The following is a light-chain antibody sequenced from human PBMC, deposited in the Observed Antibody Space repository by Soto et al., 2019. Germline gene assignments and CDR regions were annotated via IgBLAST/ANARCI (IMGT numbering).Light chain of an antibody. CDR2: DAS. V-gene: IGKV3-15*01. CDR3: QQYNKWPLT. CDR1: QSVSNN. J-gene: IGKJ3*01. Sequence: EIVMTQSPATLSVSPGERATLSCRASQSVSNNLVWYQQKPGQAPRLLIHDASTRAAGIPARFSGSGSGTEFTLTISSLQTEDFAVYFCQQYNKWPLTFGPGTKVDI.